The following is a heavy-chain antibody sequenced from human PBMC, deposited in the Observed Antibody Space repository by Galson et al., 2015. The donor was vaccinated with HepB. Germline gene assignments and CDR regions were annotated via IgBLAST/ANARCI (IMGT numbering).Heavy chain of an antibody. CDR2: IGADNVNK. V-gene: IGHV1-18*04. CDR3: AIQRLYGFSGSQGFYYGMDV. D-gene: IGHD3-10*01. CDR1: GYTLTNYG. J-gene: IGHJ6*02. Sequence: SVKVSCKASGYTLTNYGISWVRQAPGQGLEWMGWIGADNVNKNYAQKVQGRVTMTKDTSTRTFYMELRSLRSDDTAVYYCAIQRLYGFSGSQGFYYGMDVWGRGTTVTVSS.